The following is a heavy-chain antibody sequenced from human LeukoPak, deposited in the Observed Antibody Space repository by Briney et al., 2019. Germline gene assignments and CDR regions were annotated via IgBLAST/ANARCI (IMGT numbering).Heavy chain of an antibody. D-gene: IGHD3-10*01. CDR3: TTHPLYYGSETYSSYYFDH. J-gene: IGHJ4*02. V-gene: IGHV3-15*01. Sequence: GGSLRLSCAASGFTFSSYEMNWVRQAPGKGLEWVGRIKRKIDGGTTDFAAPVKGRFTISRDDSKDTLYLEMNSLKTEDTAMYYCTTHPLYYGSETYSSYYFDHWGQGILVTVSS. CDR1: GFTFSSYE. CDR2: IKRKIDGGTT.